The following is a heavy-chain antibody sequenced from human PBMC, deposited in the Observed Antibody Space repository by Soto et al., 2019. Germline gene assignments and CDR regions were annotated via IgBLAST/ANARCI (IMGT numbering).Heavy chain of an antibody. CDR1: GFSFSDYY. V-gene: IGHV3-11*06. Sequence: VQLLESGGGFVKPGGSLRLSCAASGFSFSDYYMTWIRQTPGKGLEWLSYVSTENFYIRYADSVKGRFTISRDNAKKTLYLQMDSLRVDDTAIYYCARSNGDYERAYFDYWGQGTLVAVSS. CDR3: ARSNGDYERAYFDY. D-gene: IGHD2-21*02. J-gene: IGHJ4*02. CDR2: VSTENFYI.